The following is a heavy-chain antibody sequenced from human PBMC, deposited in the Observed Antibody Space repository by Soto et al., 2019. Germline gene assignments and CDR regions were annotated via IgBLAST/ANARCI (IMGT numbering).Heavy chain of an antibody. CDR1: GGSISSRSYY. CDR2: IYYNGST. D-gene: IGHD3-22*01. Sequence: SETLSLTCTVSGGSISSRSYYWGWIRQPPGKGLDWIGSIYYNGSTYYNPSLKSRVTIFVDTSKNQFSLKLTSVTAADTAVYFCARLDYDSSRYFDYWGQGTLVTVSS. V-gene: IGHV4-39*01. J-gene: IGHJ4*02. CDR3: ARLDYDSSRYFDY.